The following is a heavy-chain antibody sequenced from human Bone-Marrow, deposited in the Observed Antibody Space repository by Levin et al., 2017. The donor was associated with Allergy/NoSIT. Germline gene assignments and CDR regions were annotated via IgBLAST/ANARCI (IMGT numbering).Heavy chain of an antibody. CDR1: GFSLSTSGVG. CDR2: IYWDDDK. Sequence: SGPTLVKPTQTLTLTCTFSGFSLSTSGVGVGWIRQPPGKALEWLALIYWDDDKRYSPSLKSRLTITKDTSKNQVVLTMTNMDPVDTATYYCAHRRGRYCSGGSCYSGWFDPWGQGTLVTVSS. D-gene: IGHD2-15*01. J-gene: IGHJ5*02. CDR3: AHRRGRYCSGGSCYSGWFDP. V-gene: IGHV2-5*02.